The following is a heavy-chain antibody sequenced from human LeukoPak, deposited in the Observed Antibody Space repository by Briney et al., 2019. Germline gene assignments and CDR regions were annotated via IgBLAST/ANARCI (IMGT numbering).Heavy chain of an antibody. D-gene: IGHD3-22*01. V-gene: IGHV1-24*01. CDR2: FDPEDGET. CDR1: GYTLAELS. Sequence: ASVKVSCKVSGYTLAELSMHWVRQAPGQGLEWMGGFDPEDGETVYAQNFQGRVTMTEDTSTDTAYMELSSLRSEDTAVYYCVTDSGGRSGYFFYWGQGTLVTVSS. CDR3: VTDSGGRSGYFFY. J-gene: IGHJ4*02.